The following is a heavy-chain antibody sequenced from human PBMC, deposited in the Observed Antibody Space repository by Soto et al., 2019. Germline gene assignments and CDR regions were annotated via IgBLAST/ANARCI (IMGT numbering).Heavy chain of an antibody. D-gene: IGHD2-15*01. V-gene: IGHV1-18*01. J-gene: IGHJ3*02. CDR3: ARVAATEAAFDI. Sequence: ASVKVSCKDSGYTFTSNGIRWVRLAPGQGLEWMGWISAYNGNTNYAQKLQGRVTMTTDTSTSTAYMELRSLRSDDTAVYYCARVAATEAAFDIWGQGTMVTVSS. CDR1: GYTFTSNG. CDR2: ISAYNGNT.